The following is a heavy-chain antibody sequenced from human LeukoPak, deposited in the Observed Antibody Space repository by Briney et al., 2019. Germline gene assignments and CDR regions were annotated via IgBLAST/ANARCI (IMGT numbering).Heavy chain of an antibody. J-gene: IGHJ4*02. CDR2: IRSNTYGGTA. V-gene: IGHV3-49*03. CDR3: ARQYYDSSGSDFDY. Sequence: GGSLRLSCIASGFTFGDYAMSWFRQAPGKGLEWVGFIRSNTYGGTAEYAASVKGRFTISRDDSKSIAYLQMNSLKTEDTAVYYCARQYYDSSGSDFDYWGQGTLVTVSS. D-gene: IGHD3-22*01. CDR1: GFTFGDYA.